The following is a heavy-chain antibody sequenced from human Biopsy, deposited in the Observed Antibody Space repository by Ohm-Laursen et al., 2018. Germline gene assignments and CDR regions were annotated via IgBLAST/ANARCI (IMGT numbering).Heavy chain of an antibody. Sequence: TLSLTCIVSGGSISSDYWNWIRQTPGKGLEWIGYIYYSGSTNYNPSLKSRVTISVDTSKNQFSLRLNSVTAADTAVYYCARATNSTGWPYYYFYGMDVWGQGTTVTVSS. J-gene: IGHJ6*02. CDR3: ARATNSTGWPYYYFYGMDV. CDR2: IYYSGST. CDR1: GGSISSDY. V-gene: IGHV4-59*01. D-gene: IGHD2/OR15-2a*01.